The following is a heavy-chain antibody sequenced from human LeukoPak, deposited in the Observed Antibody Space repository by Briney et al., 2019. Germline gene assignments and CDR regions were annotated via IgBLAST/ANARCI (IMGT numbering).Heavy chain of an antibody. CDR3: ARGNWWVGAAQYCDY. CDR2: IKQDGSDK. D-gene: IGHD2-8*02. Sequence: GGSLRLSCAASGVNFDDYAMHWVRQSPGTGLEWVANIKQDGSDKYYVESVRGRFTISKDNAKNSLYLQMDSLRAEDTAVYFCARGNWWVGAAQYCDYWGRGTLVTVSS. CDR1: GVNFDDYA. J-gene: IGHJ4*02. V-gene: IGHV3-7*01.